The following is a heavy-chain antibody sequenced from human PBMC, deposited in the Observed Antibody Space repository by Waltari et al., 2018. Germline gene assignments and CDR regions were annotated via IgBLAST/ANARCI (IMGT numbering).Heavy chain of an antibody. V-gene: IGHV5-51*01. CDR3: ARHLGDDFGDPTWRQIDY. CDR1: GYSFTSYW. D-gene: IGHD4-17*01. J-gene: IGHJ4*02. Sequence: EVQLVQSGAEVKKPGESLKISCKGSGYSFTSYWIGWVRQMPGKGLEWMGIIYPGDSDTRYSPSFQGQVTISADKSISTAYLQWSSLKASDTAMYYCARHLGDDFGDPTWRQIDYWGQGTLVTVS. CDR2: IYPGDSDT.